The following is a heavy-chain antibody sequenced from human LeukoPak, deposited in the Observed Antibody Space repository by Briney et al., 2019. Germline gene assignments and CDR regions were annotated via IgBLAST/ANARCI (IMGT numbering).Heavy chain of an antibody. CDR3: ASRDSSGYYYDAFDI. Sequence: ASVKVSCKASGYTFTSYDINWVRQATGQGLEWMGWMNPNSGNTGYAQKLQGRVTMTRNTSISTAYMELSSLRSEDTAVYYCASRDSSGYYYDAFDIWGQGTMVTVSS. D-gene: IGHD3-22*01. CDR1: GYTFTSYD. V-gene: IGHV1-8*01. CDR2: MNPNSGNT. J-gene: IGHJ3*02.